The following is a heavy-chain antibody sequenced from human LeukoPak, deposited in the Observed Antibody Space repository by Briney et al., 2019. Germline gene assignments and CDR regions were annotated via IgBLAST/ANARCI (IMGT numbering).Heavy chain of an antibody. CDR3: ARPYYYDSSIDP. D-gene: IGHD3-22*01. CDR2: MYYSGST. V-gene: IGHV4-30-4*01. Sequence: PSQTLSLTCTVSGGSISSGDYYWSWIRQPPGKGLEWIAYMYYSGSTYYNPSLKSRVTMSADTSKNQLSLKLSSVTAADTAVYYCARPYYYDSSIDPWGQGILVTVSS. CDR1: GGSISSGDYY. J-gene: IGHJ5*02.